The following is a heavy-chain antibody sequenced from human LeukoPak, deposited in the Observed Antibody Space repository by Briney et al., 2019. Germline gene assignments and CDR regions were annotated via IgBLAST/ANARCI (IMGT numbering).Heavy chain of an antibody. CDR1: GYTFTSYD. CDR3: AARGASSSSLRPLDY. J-gene: IGHJ4*02. V-gene: IGHV1-8*01. CDR2: MNPNSGNT. D-gene: IGHD6-6*01. Sequence: ASVKVSCKASGYTFTSYDINWVRQATGQGTEWMGWMNPNSGNTGYAQKVQGRVTMTRNTSISTAYMELSSLRSEDTAVYYCAARGASSSSLRPLDYWGQGTLVTVSS.